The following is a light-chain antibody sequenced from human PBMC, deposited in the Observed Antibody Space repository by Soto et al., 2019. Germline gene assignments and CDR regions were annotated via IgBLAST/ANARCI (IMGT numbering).Light chain of an antibody. CDR2: DVT. CDR1: SSDIGGYNY. J-gene: IGLJ3*02. V-gene: IGLV2-14*01. CDR3: SSYTSSNTQV. Sequence: QSALTQPASVSGSPGQSITISCTGTSSDIGGYNYVSWYQQHPGKAPKIMIYDVTNRPSGVSNLFSGSKSGNTASLTISGLQAEDEAYYYCSSYTSSNTQVFGGGTKLTVL.